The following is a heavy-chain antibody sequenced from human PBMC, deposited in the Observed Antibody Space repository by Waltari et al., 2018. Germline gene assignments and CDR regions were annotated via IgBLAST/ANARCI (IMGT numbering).Heavy chain of an antibody. V-gene: IGHV3-23*01. D-gene: IGHD3-22*01. Sequence: EVHLLESGGGLAQPGGSRSLSCAASGFNFIRYALSWVRQAPGKGLEWVSGISDSGVITKYADSVKGRFTVSRDNSKNTVFLQLNSLRAEDTAIYYCARHLYSIDYLELGNWGQGTLVTVSS. CDR1: GFNFIRYA. CDR3: ARHLYSIDYLELGN. J-gene: IGHJ4*02. CDR2: ISDSGVIT.